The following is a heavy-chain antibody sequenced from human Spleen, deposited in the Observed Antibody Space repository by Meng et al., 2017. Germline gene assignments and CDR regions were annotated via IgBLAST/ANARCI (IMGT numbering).Heavy chain of an antibody. CDR2: IIPIFGTA. J-gene: IGHJ6*02. V-gene: IGHV1-69*05. CDR3: ARGPYEGEMKYGMDV. D-gene: IGHD5-24*01. CDR1: GGTFSSYA. Sequence: QGQLVQAGAEVKKPGSAVKVSCKASGGTFSSYAISWVRQAPGQGLEWMGGIIPIFGTANYAQKFQGRVTITTDESTSTAYMELSSLRSEDTAVYYCARGPYEGEMKYGMDVWGQGTTVTVSS.